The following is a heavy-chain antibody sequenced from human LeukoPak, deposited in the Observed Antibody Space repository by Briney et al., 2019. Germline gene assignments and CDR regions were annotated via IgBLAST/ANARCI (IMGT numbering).Heavy chain of an antibody. CDR1: GGSISSGGYY. V-gene: IGHV4-31*03. J-gene: IGHJ4*02. D-gene: IGHD2-2*01. CDR3: ARARLVPAALFDY. Sequence: PSETLSLTCTVSGGSISSGGYYWSWIRQHPGKGLEWIGYIYYSGSTYYNPSLKSRVTISVDTSKNQFSLKLSSVTAADTAVYYCARARLVPAALFDYWGQGTLVTVSS. CDR2: IYYSGST.